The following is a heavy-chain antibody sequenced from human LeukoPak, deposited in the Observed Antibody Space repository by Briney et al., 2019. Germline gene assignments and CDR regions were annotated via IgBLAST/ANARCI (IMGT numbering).Heavy chain of an antibody. CDR3: ARLGNIVATMYYFDY. D-gene: IGHD5-12*01. J-gene: IGHJ4*02. V-gene: IGHV4-34*01. CDR1: GGSFSGYY. CDR2: INHSGST. Sequence: SETLSLTCAVYGGSFSGYYWSWIRQPPGKGLEWIGEINHSGSTNYNPSLKSRVTISVDTSKNQFSLKLSSVTAADTAVYYCARLGNIVATMYYFDYWGQGTLVTVSS.